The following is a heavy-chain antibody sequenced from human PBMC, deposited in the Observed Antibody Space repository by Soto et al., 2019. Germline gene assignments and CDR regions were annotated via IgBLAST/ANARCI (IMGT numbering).Heavy chain of an antibody. CDR1: GYTFTSYG. Sequence: GASVKVSCKASGYTFTSYGISWVRQAPGQGLEWMGWISAYNGNTNYAQKLQGRVTMTTDTSTSTAYMELRSLRSDDTAVYYCARDQSQCSSTSCSPFGYWGQGTLVTVSS. V-gene: IGHV1-18*01. J-gene: IGHJ4*02. D-gene: IGHD2-2*01. CDR2: ISAYNGNT. CDR3: ARDQSQCSSTSCSPFGY.